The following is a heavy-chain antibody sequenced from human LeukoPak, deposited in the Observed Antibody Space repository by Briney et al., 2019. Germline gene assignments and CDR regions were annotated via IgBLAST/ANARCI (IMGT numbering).Heavy chain of an antibody. CDR3: ARGVVAVAVPYFDY. V-gene: IGHV3-64*01. D-gene: IGHD6-19*01. CDR1: GFTFSSYA. J-gene: IGHJ4*02. Sequence: PGGSLRLSCAASGFTFSSYAMHWVRQAPGKGLEYVSAISSNGGSTYYANSVKGRFTISRDNSKNTLYLQMGSLRAEDMAVYYCARGVVAVAVPYFDYWGQGTLVTVSS. CDR2: ISSNGGST.